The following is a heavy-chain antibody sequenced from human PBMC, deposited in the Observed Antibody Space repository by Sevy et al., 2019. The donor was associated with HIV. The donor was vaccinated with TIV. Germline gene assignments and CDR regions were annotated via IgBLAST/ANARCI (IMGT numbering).Heavy chain of an antibody. Sequence: SETLSLTCTVPGGSISSSDYYWSWIRQPPGKGLEWIGYISYSGNTYYSPSLKSRVTISGDTSQNQFSLKLSSVTAADTAVYYCARRLYGDYSDAFDICGQGTVVTVSS. CDR1: GGSISSSDYY. D-gene: IGHD4-17*01. CDR2: ISYSGNT. J-gene: IGHJ3*02. CDR3: ARRLYGDYSDAFDI. V-gene: IGHV4-30-4*01.